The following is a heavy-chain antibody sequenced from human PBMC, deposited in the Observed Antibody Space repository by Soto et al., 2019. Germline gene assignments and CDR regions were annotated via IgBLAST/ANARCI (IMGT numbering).Heavy chain of an antibody. CDR3: ARGVVGILVVTAFKPYWYYDL. D-gene: IGHD2-21*02. V-gene: IGHV1-69*01. Sequence: QVQLVQSGAEVKKPGSSVKVSCKASGGTFSRYAISWVRQAPGQGPEWMGGIIPIFGTANYAQKFKGRVTLTADETTSTAYMELSSLRSEERAVYYCARGVVGILVVTAFKPYWYYDLWGRGTLVTVSS. CDR1: GGTFSRYA. CDR2: IIPIFGTA. J-gene: IGHJ2*01.